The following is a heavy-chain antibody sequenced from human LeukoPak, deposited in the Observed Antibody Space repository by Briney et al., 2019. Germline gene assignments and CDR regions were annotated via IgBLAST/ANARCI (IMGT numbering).Heavy chain of an antibody. Sequence: ASVKVSCKASGYTFTAYYLHLVRQAPGQGLEWLGWLNPNSGATNYAQKFQGGVTMTRDTSINTAHMKLRRLKADETAVYFCARVVGGTYSGWFDPWGQGTLVTVSS. CDR1: GYTFTAYY. J-gene: IGHJ5*02. V-gene: IGHV1-2*02. CDR2: LNPNSGAT. D-gene: IGHD1-26*01. CDR3: ARVVGGTYSGWFDP.